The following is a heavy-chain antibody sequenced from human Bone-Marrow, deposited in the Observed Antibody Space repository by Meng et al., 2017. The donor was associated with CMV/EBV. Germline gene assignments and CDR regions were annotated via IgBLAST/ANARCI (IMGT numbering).Heavy chain of an antibody. CDR2: IRYDGSNK. Sequence: GESLKISCAASGFTFSSYGMHWVRQAPGKGLEWVAFIRYDGSNKYYADSVKGRFTISRDNSKNTLYLQMNSLRAEDTAVYYCAKGARNGMDVWGQGTTVTGSS. CDR3: AKGARNGMDV. J-gene: IGHJ6*01. D-gene: IGHD1-14*01. CDR1: GFTFSSYG. V-gene: IGHV3-30*02.